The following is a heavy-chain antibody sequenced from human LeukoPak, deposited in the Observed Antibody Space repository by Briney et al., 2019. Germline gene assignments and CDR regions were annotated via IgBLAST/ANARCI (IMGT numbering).Heavy chain of an antibody. V-gene: IGHV1-69*13. D-gene: IGHD3-22*01. CDR2: IIPIFGTA. CDR3: AREAFYDSSGYYHGDS. CDR1: GGTFSSYA. Sequence: ASVKVSCKASGGTFSSYAISWVRQAPGQGLEWMGGIIPIFGTANYAQKFQGRVTMTADGSTSTAYMELSSLRSEDTAVYYCAREAFYDSSGYYHGDSWGQGSLVTVSS. J-gene: IGHJ4*02.